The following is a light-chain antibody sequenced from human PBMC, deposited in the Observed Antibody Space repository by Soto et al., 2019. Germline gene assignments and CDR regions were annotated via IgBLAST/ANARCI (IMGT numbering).Light chain of an antibody. J-gene: IGLJ1*01. CDR1: SSDVGGYNY. V-gene: IGLV2-14*01. Sequence: QSALTQPASVSGSPGQSITISCTGTSSDVGGYNYVSWYQQHPGKAPKLMIYDVSNRPSGVSNRFSGSKSGNTASLTISGLQAEHESDYYCSSYTRSSLYDFVPGTKLPVL. CDR3: SSYTRSSLYD. CDR2: DVS.